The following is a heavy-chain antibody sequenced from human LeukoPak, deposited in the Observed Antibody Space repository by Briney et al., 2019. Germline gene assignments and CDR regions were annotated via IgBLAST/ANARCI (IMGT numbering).Heavy chain of an antibody. CDR2: INPNSGGT. V-gene: IGHV1-2*04. CDR3: ARDGASGATIRSYYGMDV. D-gene: IGHD5-24*01. J-gene: IGHJ6*02. CDR1: GYTFTGYY. Sequence: GASVKVSCKASGYTFTGYYMHWVRQAPGQGLEWMGWINPNSGGTNYAQKFQGWVTMTRDTSISTAYMELSRLRSDGTAVYYCARDGASGATIRSYYGMDVWGQGTTVTVSS.